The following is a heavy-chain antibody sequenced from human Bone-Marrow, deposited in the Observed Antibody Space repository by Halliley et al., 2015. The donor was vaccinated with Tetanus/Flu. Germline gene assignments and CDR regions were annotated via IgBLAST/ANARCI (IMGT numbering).Heavy chain of an antibody. V-gene: IGHV3-23*01. J-gene: IGHJ4*02. CDR3: ARGGGQWLTDY. CDR1: GFTFSSYA. D-gene: IGHD6-19*01. Sequence: SLRLSCAASGFTFSSYAITWVRQAPGKGLEWVSGISFGGDLTFYAESVKGRYTVSRDNAENSLYLQMNSLKADDSAVYYCARGGGQWLTDYWGQGTLVTVSS. CDR2: ISFGGDLT.